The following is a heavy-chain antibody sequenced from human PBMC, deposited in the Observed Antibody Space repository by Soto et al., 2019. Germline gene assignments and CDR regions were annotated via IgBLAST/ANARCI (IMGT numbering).Heavy chain of an antibody. Sequence: QVQLVQSVAEVKKAGSSVKVSCTVSGGTFSSYFINWVRQAPGQGLEWVGGIIPVFGTASYAEKFQGRVKITANESTSTAYMELSRLKSADTAVYYCARETLPAAAAYYYYGLDVWCQGTTVTVPS. J-gene: IGHJ6*02. CDR1: GGTFSSYF. D-gene: IGHD6-13*01. CDR2: IIPVFGTA. CDR3: ARETLPAAAAYYYYGLDV. V-gene: IGHV1-69*01.